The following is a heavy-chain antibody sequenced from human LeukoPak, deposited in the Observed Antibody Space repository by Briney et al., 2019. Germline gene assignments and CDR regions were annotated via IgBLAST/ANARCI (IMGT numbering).Heavy chain of an antibody. CDR2: ISSSSSYI. V-gene: IGHV3-11*06. CDR1: GFTFSDYY. D-gene: IGHD6-19*01. Sequence: PGGSLRLSCAASGFTFSDYYMSWIRQAPGKGLEWVSSISSSSSYIYYADSVKGRFTISRDNAKNSLYLQMNSLRAEDTAVYYCARDSGQWLVADYYYGMDVWGQGTTVTVSS. CDR3: ARDSGQWLVADYYYGMDV. J-gene: IGHJ6*02.